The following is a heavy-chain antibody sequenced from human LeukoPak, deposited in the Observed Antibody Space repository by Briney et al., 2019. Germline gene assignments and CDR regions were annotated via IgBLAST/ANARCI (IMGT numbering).Heavy chain of an antibody. CDR1: GFTFSNYW. V-gene: IGHV3-74*01. Sequence: GGSLRLFCAPSGFTFSNYWMHWARQAPGKGLVWVSRINSDGINTSYADSVKGRFTIYRDNAKNTLNLQMNSLRAEDTAVYYCARDLGQYYDTSDNWFDPWGQGTLVTVSS. J-gene: IGHJ5*02. D-gene: IGHD3-22*01. CDR3: ARDLGQYYDTSDNWFDP. CDR2: INSDGINT.